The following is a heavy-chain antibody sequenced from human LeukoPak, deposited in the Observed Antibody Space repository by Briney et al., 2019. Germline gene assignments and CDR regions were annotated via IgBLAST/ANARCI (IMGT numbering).Heavy chain of an antibody. J-gene: IGHJ4*02. Sequence: ASVKVSCKASGYTFTSYDINWVRQATGQGLEWMGWMNPNSGNTGYAQKFQGRVTMTRNTSISTAYMELSSLRSEDTAVYYCARHYSSGSKYYFDYWGQGTLVIVSS. CDR3: ARHYSSGSKYYFDY. CDR1: GYTFTSYD. V-gene: IGHV1-8*02. D-gene: IGHD6-19*01. CDR2: MNPNSGNT.